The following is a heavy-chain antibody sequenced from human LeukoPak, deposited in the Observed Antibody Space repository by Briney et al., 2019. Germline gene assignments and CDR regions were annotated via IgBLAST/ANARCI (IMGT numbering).Heavy chain of an antibody. CDR1: GDSIRSHH. D-gene: IGHD1-26*01. CDR2: FYYSGST. Sequence: SETLSLTCTVSGDSIRSHHWSWIRQSPGKGLELIAFFYYSGSTNYNPSLKSRVTISVDTSKNQYSLKVNSVTAADTAVYYCARDGGPWELALDYWGQGTLVIVSS. CDR3: ARDGGPWELALDY. J-gene: IGHJ4*02. V-gene: IGHV4-59*11.